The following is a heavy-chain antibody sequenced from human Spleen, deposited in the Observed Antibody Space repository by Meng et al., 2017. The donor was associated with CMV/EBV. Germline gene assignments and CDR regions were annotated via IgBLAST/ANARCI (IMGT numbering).Heavy chain of an antibody. CDR2: ISGNGGGT. V-gene: IGHV3-23*01. J-gene: IGHJ4*02. Sequence: GGSLRLSCAASGFTFSAYAMTWVRQAPGKGLEWVSAISGNGGGTYYADSVKGRFTISRENSKDTLYLQMNSLRAEDTAVYYCAKDRLKHSGWYEGFDYWGQGTLVTVSS. D-gene: IGHD6-19*01. CDR3: AKDRLKHSGWYEGFDY. CDR1: GFTFSAYA.